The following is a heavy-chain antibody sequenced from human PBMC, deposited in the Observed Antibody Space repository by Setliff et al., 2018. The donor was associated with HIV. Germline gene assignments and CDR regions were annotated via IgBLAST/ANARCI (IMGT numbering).Heavy chain of an antibody. D-gene: IGHD6-13*01. Sequence: PSETLSLTCTVSGGSISTTNWWSWVRQPPGKGLEWIGEIYHSGSANYNPSLKSRVIISIDKSKNKFSLKVSSVTAADTAVYYCARILVAAAGTGFDPWGQGILVTVSS. V-gene: IGHV4-4*02. J-gene: IGHJ5*02. CDR3: ARILVAAAGTGFDP. CDR2: IYHSGSA. CDR1: GGSISTTNW.